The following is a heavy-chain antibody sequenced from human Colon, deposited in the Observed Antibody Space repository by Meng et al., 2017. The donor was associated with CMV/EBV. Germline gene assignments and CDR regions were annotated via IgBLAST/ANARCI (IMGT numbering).Heavy chain of an antibody. D-gene: IGHD3-10*01. Sequence: GESLKISCVASGFAFSSYEMNWVRQAPGKGLEWVSSISSSSSYIYYADSVKGRFTISRDNAKNSLYLQMNSLRAEDTAVYYCAITTASMVRGVISALDYWGQGTLVTVSS. V-gene: IGHV3-21*01. CDR3: AITTASMVRGVISALDY. CDR2: ISSSSSYI. CDR1: GFAFSSYE. J-gene: IGHJ4*02.